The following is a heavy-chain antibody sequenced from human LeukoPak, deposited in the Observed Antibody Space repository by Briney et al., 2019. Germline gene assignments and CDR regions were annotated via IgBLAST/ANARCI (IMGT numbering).Heavy chain of an antibody. V-gene: IGHV3-64D*06. CDR2: ISSNGGST. CDR3: VKDGSGSYYTYYFDY. J-gene: IGHJ4*02. CDR1: GFTFSRYA. D-gene: IGHD3-10*01. Sequence: GGSLRLSCSAPGFTFSRYAMHWVRQAPGKGLEYVSAISSNGGSTYYADSVKGRFTISRDSSKNTLYLQMSSLRAEDTAVYYCVKDGSGSYYTYYFDYWGQGTLVTVSS.